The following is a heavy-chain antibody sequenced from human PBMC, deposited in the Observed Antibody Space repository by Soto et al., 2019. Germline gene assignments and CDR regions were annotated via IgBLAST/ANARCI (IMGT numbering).Heavy chain of an antibody. CDR2: IYQSGST. CDR1: GGSISFGGYS. CDR3: ARVEGRFDP. V-gene: IGHV4-30-2*01. Sequence: QLQLQESGSGLVKPSQTLSLTCAVSGGSISFGGYSWSWIRQPPGKGLECIGYIYQSGSTYYNPSXXSRVTISMDGSKNQFSQKLRSVTAADTAVYYCARVEGRFDPWGQGTLVTVSS. J-gene: IGHJ5*02.